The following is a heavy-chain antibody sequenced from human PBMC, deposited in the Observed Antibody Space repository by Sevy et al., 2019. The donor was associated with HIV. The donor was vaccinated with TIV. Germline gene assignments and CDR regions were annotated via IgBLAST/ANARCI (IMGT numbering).Heavy chain of an antibody. CDR3: ARHSFKHGYRPHYFDY. J-gene: IGHJ4*02. Sequence: SETLSLTGSVSGGSITSKNYFWAWIRQSPGKGLEWIGSIYHSGSTYHSPSLQSRVGISVDTSRRHFSLKLSSVTATDTAVYYCARHSFKHGYRPHYFDYWSQGTLVTVSS. CDR1: GGSITSKNYF. D-gene: IGHD5-18*01. V-gene: IGHV4-39*01. CDR2: IYHSGST.